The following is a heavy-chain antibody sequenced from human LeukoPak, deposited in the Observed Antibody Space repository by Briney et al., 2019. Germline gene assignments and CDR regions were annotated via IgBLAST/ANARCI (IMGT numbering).Heavy chain of an antibody. J-gene: IGHJ1*01. CDR3: AKDDAWGRYKD. D-gene: IGHD3-16*01. CDR2: ISPSGGIT. Sequence: PRGSLRLSCAASGFTFSVSAMNWVRQAPGKGLEWVSGISPSGGITYYTDSVKGRFAISRDNSKNTVSLQMNSLRGDDTAVYYCAKDDAWGRYKDWGQGTLVTVSS. V-gene: IGHV3-23*01. CDR1: GFTFSVSA.